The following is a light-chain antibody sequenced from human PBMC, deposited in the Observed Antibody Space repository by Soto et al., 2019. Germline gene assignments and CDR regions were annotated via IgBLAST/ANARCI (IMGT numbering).Light chain of an antibody. Sequence: DIHMTQSPSTLSASVGDRVTITCWASQSISSWLAWYQQKPGKAPKLLIYDASSLESGVPSRFGGSGSGTEFTLTISSLQPDDFATYYCQQYNSYRLTFGGGTK. J-gene: IGKJ4*01. CDR1: QSISSW. CDR3: QQYNSYRLT. CDR2: DAS. V-gene: IGKV1-5*01.